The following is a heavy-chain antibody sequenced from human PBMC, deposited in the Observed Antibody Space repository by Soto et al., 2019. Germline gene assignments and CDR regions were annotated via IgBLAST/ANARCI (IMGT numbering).Heavy chain of an antibody. CDR2: IDYNGVT. V-gene: IGHV4-39*01. CDR3: GKVLVGATGHTDSDS. CDR1: GGSIYRSGYY. J-gene: IGHJ4*02. Sequence: PSETLSLTCTVSGGSIYRSGYYWGWIRQPPGRGLEWIGNIDYNGVTYSNPSPKSRVTISRGTSKNQFSLKLTSVTAADTALYYCGKVLVGATGHTDSDSWGPGTLVTVSS. D-gene: IGHD2-15*01.